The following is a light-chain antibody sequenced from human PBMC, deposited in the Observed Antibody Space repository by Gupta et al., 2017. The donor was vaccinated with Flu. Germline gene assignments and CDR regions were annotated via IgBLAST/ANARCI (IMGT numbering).Light chain of an antibody. CDR1: QSISSNY. V-gene: IGKV3-20*01. CDR3: QQYGSSSWT. CDR2: GAS. Sequence: EIVLTQSPGTLSLSPGERATLSCRASQSISSNYLAWYQQKPGQAPRLLIYGASNRATGIPDKFSGSGSGTDFTLTISRLEPGDFAVYYCQQYGSSSWTFGQGTKVEIK. J-gene: IGKJ1*01.